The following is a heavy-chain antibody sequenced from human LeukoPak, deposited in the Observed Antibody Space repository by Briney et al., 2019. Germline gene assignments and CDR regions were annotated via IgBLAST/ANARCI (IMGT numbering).Heavy chain of an antibody. J-gene: IGHJ6*02. D-gene: IGHD6-6*01. CDR1: GFTFSSYG. CDR2: IWYDGSNK. Sequence: RTGGSLRLSCAASGFTFSSYGMHWVRQAPGKGLEWVAVIWYDGSNKYYADSVKGRFTISRDNSKNTLYLQMNSLRAEDTAVYYCARDPLHGSSSLDYYYYYGMDVWGQGTTVTVSS. CDR3: ARDPLHGSSSLDYYYYYGMDV. V-gene: IGHV3-33*01.